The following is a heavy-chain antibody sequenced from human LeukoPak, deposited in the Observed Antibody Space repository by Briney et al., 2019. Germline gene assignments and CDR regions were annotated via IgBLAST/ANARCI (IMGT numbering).Heavy chain of an antibody. V-gene: IGHV3-7*01. CDR3: ARYSSGWYFDC. D-gene: IGHD6-19*01. J-gene: IGHJ4*02. CDR1: GFTFSFYS. CDR2: IKRDGSEN. Sequence: GGSLRLSCAASGFTFSFYSIGWVRQAAGKGLERVAYIKRDGSENKYVDSVKGRFAISRDNAENSLYLQMNSLRTEDTAVYYCARYSSGWYFDCWGQGTLVTVSS.